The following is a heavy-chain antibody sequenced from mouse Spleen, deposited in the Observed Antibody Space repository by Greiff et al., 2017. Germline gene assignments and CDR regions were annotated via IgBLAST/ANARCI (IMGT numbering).Heavy chain of an antibody. J-gene: IGHJ2*01. Sequence: VQLQQSGPQLVRPGASVKISCKASGYSFTSYWMHWVKQRPGQGLEWIGMIDPSDSETRLNQKFKDKATLTVDKSSSTAYMQLSSPTSEDSAVYYCARNAVYYGSSPHFDYWGQGTTLTVSS. V-gene: IGHV1S127*01. CDR3: ARNAVYYGSSPHFDY. CDR1: GYSFTSYW. CDR2: IDPSDSET. D-gene: IGHD1-1*01.